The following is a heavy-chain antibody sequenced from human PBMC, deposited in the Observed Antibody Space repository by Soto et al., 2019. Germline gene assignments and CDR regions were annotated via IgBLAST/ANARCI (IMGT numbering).Heavy chain of an antibody. CDR1: CGSISSGDYY. J-gene: IGHJ5*02. CDR3: ARAPHVVVPAAIGWFDP. V-gene: IGHV4-30-4*01. D-gene: IGHD2-2*02. CDR2: IYYSGSA. Sequence: SETLSLTCTVSCGSISSGDYYWSWIRQPPGKGLEWIGYIYYSGSAYYNPSLKSRVTISVDTSKNQFSLKLSSVTAADTAVYYCARAPHVVVPAAIGWFDPWGQGTLVTVSS.